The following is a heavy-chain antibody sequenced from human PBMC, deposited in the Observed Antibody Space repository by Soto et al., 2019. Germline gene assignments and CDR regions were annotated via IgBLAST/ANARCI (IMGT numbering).Heavy chain of an antibody. CDR1: GYSFTSYW. J-gene: IGHJ6*03. V-gene: IGHV5-51*01. CDR3: ARQIGYCSSTSCYTPPYYYYYYMDV. Sequence: GESLKISCKGSGYSFTSYWIAWVRQMPGKGLEWMGIIYPGDSDTRYSPSFQGQVTISADKSISTAYLQWSSLKASDTAMYYCARQIGYCSSTSCYTPPYYYYYYMDVWGKGTTVTVS. D-gene: IGHD2-2*02. CDR2: IYPGDSDT.